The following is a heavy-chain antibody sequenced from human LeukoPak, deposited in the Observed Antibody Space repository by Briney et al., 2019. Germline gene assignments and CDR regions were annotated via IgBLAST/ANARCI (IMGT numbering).Heavy chain of an antibody. CDR1: GDSVSSYSAG. V-gene: IGHV6-1*01. D-gene: IGHD6-19*01. J-gene: IGHJ4*02. CDR3: AREAVARGIGFDY. CDR2: TYYRSKWYN. Sequence: SQTLSLTCAISGDSVSSYSAGWNWIRQSPSRGLEWLGRTYYRSKWYNDYAVSVKSRITINPDTSKNQFSLQLNSVTPEDTAVYYCAREAVARGIGFDYWGQGTLVTVSS.